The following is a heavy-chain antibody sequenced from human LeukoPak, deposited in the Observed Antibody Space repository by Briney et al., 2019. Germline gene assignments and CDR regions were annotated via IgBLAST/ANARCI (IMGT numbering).Heavy chain of an antibody. CDR2: INHSGST. J-gene: IGHJ4*02. V-gene: IGHV4-34*01. CDR1: GGSFSGYY. CDR3: ARPSEKNSNYHFDY. D-gene: IGHD4-11*01. Sequence: SETLSLTCAVYGGSFSGYYWSWIRQPPGKGLEWIGEINHSGSTNYNPSLKSRVTISVDTSKNQFSLKLSSVTAADTAVYYCARPSEKNSNYHFDYWGQGTLVTVSS.